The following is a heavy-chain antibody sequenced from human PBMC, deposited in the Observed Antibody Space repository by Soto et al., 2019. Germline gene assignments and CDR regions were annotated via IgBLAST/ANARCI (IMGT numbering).Heavy chain of an antibody. CDR1: GFTFSSYA. D-gene: IGHD6-19*01. CDR3: ARHSGYSSGWYGGGPYYYGMDV. CDR2: ISGSGGST. V-gene: IGHV3-23*01. Sequence: PGGSLRLSCAASGFTFSSYAMSWVRQAPGKGLEWVSAISGSGGSTYYADSVKGRFTISRDNSKNTLYLQMNSLRAEDTAVYYCARHSGYSSGWYGGGPYYYGMDVWGQGTTVTVSS. J-gene: IGHJ6*02.